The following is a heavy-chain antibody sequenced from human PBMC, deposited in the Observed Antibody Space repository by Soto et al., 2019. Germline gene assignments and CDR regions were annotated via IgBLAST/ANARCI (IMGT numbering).Heavy chain of an antibody. J-gene: IGHJ6*02. CDR2: MNPNSGNT. CDR1: GYTFTSYD. Sequence: ASVKVSCKASGYTFTSYDINWVRQATGQGLEWMGWMNPNSGNTGYAQKFQGRVTMTRNTSISTAYMELSSLRSEDTAVYYCARSRSHYYYYGMDVWGQGTTVTVSS. CDR3: ARSRSHYYYYGMDV. D-gene: IGHD2-15*01. V-gene: IGHV1-8*01.